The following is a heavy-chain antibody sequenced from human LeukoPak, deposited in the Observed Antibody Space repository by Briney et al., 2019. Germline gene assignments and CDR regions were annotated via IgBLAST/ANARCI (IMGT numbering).Heavy chain of an antibody. J-gene: IGHJ6*03. CDR2: IYYSGST. V-gene: IGHV4-59*01. D-gene: IGHD3-16*01. CDR1: GGSFSGYY. CDR3: ARETSQKGAHYMDV. Sequence: PSETLSLTCAVYGGSFSGYYWSWIRQPPGKGLKWIGYIYYSGSTSYSPSPRSRVTISVDTSKNQFSLKLSSVTAADTAVYYCARETSQKGAHYMDVWGKGTTVTISS.